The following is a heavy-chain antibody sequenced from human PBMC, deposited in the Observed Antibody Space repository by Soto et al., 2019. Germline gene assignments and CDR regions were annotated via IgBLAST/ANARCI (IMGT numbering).Heavy chain of an antibody. CDR3: ARDQVVVVPAANQPFDY. CDR2: IWYDGSNK. J-gene: IGHJ4*02. D-gene: IGHD2-2*01. V-gene: IGHV3-33*01. CDR1: GFTFSSYG. Sequence: GGSLSLSCAASGFTFSSYGMHWVRQAPGKGLEWVAVIWYDGSNKYYADSVKGRFTISRDNSKNTLYLQMNSLRAEDTAVYYCARDQVVVVPAANQPFDYWGQGTLVTVSS.